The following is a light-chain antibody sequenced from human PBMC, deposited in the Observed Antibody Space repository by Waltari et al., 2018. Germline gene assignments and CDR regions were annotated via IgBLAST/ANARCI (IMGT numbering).Light chain of an antibody. CDR3: QQYNVWPPLT. CDR2: GAS. Sequence: EVVMTQSPATLSMSPGERVTLSCRASQSIHDNLAWYQHRPGQAPRRLIYGASTRAPDIPGRCVGGGSGTEFTLTIRSLQSEDSAVYYCQQYNVWPPLTFGGGTRVEIK. J-gene: IGKJ4*01. V-gene: IGKV3-15*01. CDR1: QSIHDN.